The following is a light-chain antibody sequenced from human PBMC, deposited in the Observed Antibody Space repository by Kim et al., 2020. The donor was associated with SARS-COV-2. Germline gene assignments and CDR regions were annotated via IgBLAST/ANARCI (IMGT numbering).Light chain of an antibody. Sequence: EIVLTQSPGTLSLFPGERAALSCRTSQTVDSIFLSWYQQKPGQAPRLLIYGASGRATGTPDRFSGSGSGADFTLTISRVEPEDFAVYFCQHYASERFTFGPGTKVDIK. CDR3: QHYASERFT. V-gene: IGKV3-20*01. CDR1: QTVDSIF. CDR2: GAS. J-gene: IGKJ3*01.